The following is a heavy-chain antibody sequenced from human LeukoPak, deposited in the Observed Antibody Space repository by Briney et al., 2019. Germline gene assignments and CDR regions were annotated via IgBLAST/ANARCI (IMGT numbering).Heavy chain of an antibody. D-gene: IGHD2-2*01. V-gene: IGHV4-38-2*02. CDR2: IYHSGST. CDR1: GSSISSGYY. J-gene: IGHJ4*02. CDR3: ASGDCSSTSCLTSSY. Sequence: PSETLSLTCTVSGSSISSGYYWGWIRQPPGKGLEWIGSIYHSGSTYYNPSLKSRVTISVDTSKNQFSLKLSSVTAADTAVYYCASGDCSSTSCLTSSYWGQGTLVTVSS.